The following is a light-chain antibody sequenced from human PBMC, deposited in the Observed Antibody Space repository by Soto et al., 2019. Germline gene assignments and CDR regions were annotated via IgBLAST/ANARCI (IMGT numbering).Light chain of an antibody. CDR1: QSVGSK. CDR3: QQYGDWPGA. CDR2: DAS. J-gene: IGKJ4*01. V-gene: IGKV3D-15*01. Sequence: EIVMTQSPPTLSVSPAERATLSYRASQSVGSKLAWYQQRPGQAPRLLIYDASNRATGITARFSGSGSGTEFSLTISSLQSEDFAVYSCQQYGDWPGAFGGGTKLDIK.